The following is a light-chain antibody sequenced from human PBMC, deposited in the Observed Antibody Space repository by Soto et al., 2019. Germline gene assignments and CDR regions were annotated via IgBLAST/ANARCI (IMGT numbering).Light chain of an antibody. Sequence: ELVLTQSPGTLALSPGERATLPCRASQSVKSSYLAWYQHKPGHAPSLLIYGTSSRATGIPDRLSGSGSGTYFTLAISRPEPEDSAVYDCQQYGSSTTFGQGTRLEIK. V-gene: IGKV3-20*01. CDR3: QQYGSSTT. J-gene: IGKJ5*01. CDR1: QSVKSSY. CDR2: GTS.